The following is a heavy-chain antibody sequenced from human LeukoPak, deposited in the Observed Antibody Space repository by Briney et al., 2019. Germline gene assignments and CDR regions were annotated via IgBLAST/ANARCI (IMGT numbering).Heavy chain of an antibody. CDR2: IYYSGST. CDR1: GGSISSSSYY. CDR3: AGGLLLWFGGYQDY. Sequence: SETLSLTCTVSGGSISSSSYYWGWIRQPPGKGLEWIGSIYYSGSTYYNPSLKSRVTISVDTSKNQFSLKLSSVTAADTAVYYCAGGLLLWFGGYQDYWGQGTLVTVSS. V-gene: IGHV4-39*01. J-gene: IGHJ4*02. D-gene: IGHD3-10*01.